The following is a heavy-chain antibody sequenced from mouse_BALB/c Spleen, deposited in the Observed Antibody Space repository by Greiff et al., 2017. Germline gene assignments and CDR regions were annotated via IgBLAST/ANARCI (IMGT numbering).Heavy chain of an antibody. CDR3: AREIHYYGYPWFAY. D-gene: IGHD1-2*01. J-gene: IGHJ3*01. CDR1: GYSITSDYA. CDR2: ISYSGST. Sequence: EVKLMESGPGLVKPSQSLSLTCTVTGYSITSDYAWNWIRQFPGNKLEWMGYISYSGSTSYNPSLKSRISITRDTSKNQFFLQLNSVTTEDTATYYCAREIHYYGYPWFAYWGQGTLVTVSA. V-gene: IGHV3-2*02.